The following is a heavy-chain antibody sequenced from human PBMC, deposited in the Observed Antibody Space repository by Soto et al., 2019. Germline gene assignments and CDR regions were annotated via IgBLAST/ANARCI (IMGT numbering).Heavy chain of an antibody. J-gene: IGHJ4*02. V-gene: IGHV1-2*04. CDR2: INPNSGGT. Sequence: ASVKVSCKASGYTFTGYYRHWVRQAPGQGLEWMGWINPNSGGTNYAQKFQGWVTMTRDTSISTAYMELSRLRSDDTAVYYCARTPMTTVVTFYFDYWGQGTLVTVSS. CDR3: ARTPMTTVVTFYFDY. CDR1: GYTFTGYY. D-gene: IGHD4-17*01.